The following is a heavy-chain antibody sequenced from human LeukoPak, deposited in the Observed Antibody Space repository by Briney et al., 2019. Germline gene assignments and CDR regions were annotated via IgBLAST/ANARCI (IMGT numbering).Heavy chain of an antibody. Sequence: SETLSLTCAVSGGSISSNNWWSWVRQPPGKGLEWIGEIYHSGSTNYNPSLKSRVTISVDKSKNQFSLRLSSVTAADTAVYYCATTLRYCDDGSCYWDYWGQGTLVTVSS. D-gene: IGHD2-15*01. J-gene: IGHJ4*02. V-gene: IGHV4-4*02. CDR3: ATTLRYCDDGSCYWDY. CDR1: GGSISSNNW. CDR2: IYHSGST.